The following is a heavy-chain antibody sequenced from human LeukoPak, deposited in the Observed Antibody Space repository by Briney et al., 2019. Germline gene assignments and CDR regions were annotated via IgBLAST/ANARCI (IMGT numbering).Heavy chain of an antibody. CDR2: ISGSGGST. J-gene: IGHJ4*02. CDR1: GFTFSTYA. CDR3: VKRCYDTRGYYGYFDY. V-gene: IGHV3-23*01. D-gene: IGHD3-22*01. Sequence: GGSLRLSCAASGFTFSTYAMSWVRQAPGKGLEWVSVISGSGGSTYYADSVEGRLTISRDKTKNRLYLQMHSLRVEDTATYYCVKRCYDTRGYYGYFDYWGQGTLVTVSS.